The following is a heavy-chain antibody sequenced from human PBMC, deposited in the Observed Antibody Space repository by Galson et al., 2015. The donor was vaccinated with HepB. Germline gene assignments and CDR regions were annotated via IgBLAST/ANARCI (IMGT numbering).Heavy chain of an antibody. CDR2: INTYNGIT. Sequence: SVKVSCKASDYTFSNYGISWVRQAPGQGLEWMGWINTYNGITNYAQKFQGRVTMTKDTSTSTAYMDLRSLRSDDTAVYYCAREYLVTTSNWFDPWGQGTLVIVSS. V-gene: IGHV1-18*01. D-gene: IGHD4-17*01. CDR3: AREYLVTTSNWFDP. CDR1: DYTFSNYG. J-gene: IGHJ5*02.